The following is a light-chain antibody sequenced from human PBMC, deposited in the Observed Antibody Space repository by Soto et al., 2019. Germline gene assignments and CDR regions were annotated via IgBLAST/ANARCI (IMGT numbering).Light chain of an antibody. Sequence: DIQMTQSPSSLSASVGDRVTITCQASQDIRKCLNWYQQKPGKAPKLLIFEVSYLQRGVPSRFSGSRSGTDFTFTISSLQPEDVATYYCQQFDSVPITFGGGTKVDIK. J-gene: IGKJ4*01. V-gene: IGKV1-33*01. CDR1: QDIRKC. CDR3: QQFDSVPIT. CDR2: EVS.